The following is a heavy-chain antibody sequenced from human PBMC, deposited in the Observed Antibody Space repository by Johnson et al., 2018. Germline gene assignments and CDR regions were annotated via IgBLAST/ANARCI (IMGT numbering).Heavy chain of an antibody. V-gene: IGHV3-30*04. CDR1: GFTFSTFA. CDR2: ISYDATNK. CDR3: ASAPGIVGGTYFDS. Sequence: QVQLVESGGGVVQPGRSLSLSCAASGFTFSTFAMNWVRQPPGKGLEWLALISYDATNKNYAHSVKCRFTISRDNLKDTVSLQMDNLTSEDTAVYYCASAPGIVGGTYFDSWGQGTLVTVSS. D-gene: IGHD1-26*01. J-gene: IGHJ4*02.